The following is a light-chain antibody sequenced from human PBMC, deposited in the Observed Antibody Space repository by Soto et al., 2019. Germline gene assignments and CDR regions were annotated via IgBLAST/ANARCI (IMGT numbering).Light chain of an antibody. Sequence: DIEMTQSPSTLSASIGDGVTITCRASESISGWLAWYQQQPGKAPKLLIYDASNLESGVPSRFSGSGSGTEFTLAISSLQPDDFATYYCQQYYSYSTFGQGTKVDIK. CDR3: QQYYSYST. CDR1: ESISGW. V-gene: IGKV1-5*01. CDR2: DAS. J-gene: IGKJ1*01.